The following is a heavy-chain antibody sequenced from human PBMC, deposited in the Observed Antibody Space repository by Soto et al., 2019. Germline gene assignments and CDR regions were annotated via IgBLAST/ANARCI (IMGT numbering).Heavy chain of an antibody. Sequence: QVQLVQSGAEVKKPGASVKVSCKASGYTFTSYDINWVRQATGQGLEWMGWMNPNSGNTGYAQKFQGRVTMTRNTSISTAYMELSSLRSEDTAVYYCARMGYVQRIFRVVSRRWFDPWGQGTLVTVSS. D-gene: IGHD3-3*01. J-gene: IGHJ5*02. V-gene: IGHV1-8*01. CDR3: ARMGYVQRIFRVVSRRWFDP. CDR2: MNPNSGNT. CDR1: GYTFTSYD.